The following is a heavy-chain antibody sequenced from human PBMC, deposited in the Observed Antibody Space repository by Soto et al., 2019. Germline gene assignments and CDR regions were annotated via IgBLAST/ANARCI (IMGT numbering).Heavy chain of an antibody. CDR2: INAGNGNT. Sequence: QVQLVQSGAEVKKPGASVKVSCKASGYTFTSYAMHWVRQAPGQRLEWMGWINAGNGNTKYSQEVQGRVTITRDTSASTAYMELSSLRSEDTAVYYCARETTVTRSWGYWGQGTLVTVSS. J-gene: IGHJ4*02. V-gene: IGHV1-3*01. CDR3: ARETTVTRSWGY. D-gene: IGHD4-17*01. CDR1: GYTFTSYA.